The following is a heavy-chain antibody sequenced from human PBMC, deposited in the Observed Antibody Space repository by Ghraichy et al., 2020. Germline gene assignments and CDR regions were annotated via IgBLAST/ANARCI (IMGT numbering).Heavy chain of an antibody. CDR1: GFTFDDYA. CDR3: AKDIGGAATVSDAFDI. V-gene: IGHV3-43*02. Sequence: GGSLRLSCAASGFTFDDYAMHGVRQAPGKGLEWVSLISGDGGSTYYADSVKGRFTISRDNSKNSLYLQMNSLRTEDTALYYCAKDIGGAATVSDAFDIWGQGTMVTVSS. CDR2: ISGDGGST. J-gene: IGHJ3*02. D-gene: IGHD2-15*01.